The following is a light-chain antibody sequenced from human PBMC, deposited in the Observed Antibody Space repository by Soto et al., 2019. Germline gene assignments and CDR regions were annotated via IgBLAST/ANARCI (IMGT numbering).Light chain of an antibody. J-gene: IGLJ3*02. Sequence: QSVLTQPPSVSGAPGQRVTISCTGSSSNIGAGYDVQWYQQVPGTAPKLLISNSINRPSRVPDRFSGSRSDTSASLAITGIQADDEADYYCQSYDRSLSGWVFGGGTKVTVL. CDR3: QSYDRSLSGWV. V-gene: IGLV1-40*01. CDR1: SSNIGAGYD. CDR2: NSI.